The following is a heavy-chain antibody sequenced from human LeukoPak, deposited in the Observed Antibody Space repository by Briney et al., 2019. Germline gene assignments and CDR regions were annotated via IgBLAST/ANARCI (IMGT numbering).Heavy chain of an antibody. CDR2: IYYSGST. V-gene: IGHV4-39*01. Sequence: SETLSLTCTVSGGSISSSSYYWGWIRQPPGKGLEWIGSIYYSGSTYYNPSLKSRVTISVDTSKNQFSLKLSSVTAADTAVYYCASILSGYSRGYNWFDPWGQGTLVTVSS. CDR1: GGSISSSSYY. J-gene: IGHJ5*02. CDR3: ASILSGYSRGYNWFDP. D-gene: IGHD3-22*01.